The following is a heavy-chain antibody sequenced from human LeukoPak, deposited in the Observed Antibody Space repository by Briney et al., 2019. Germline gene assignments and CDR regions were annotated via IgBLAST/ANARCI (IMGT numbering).Heavy chain of an antibody. CDR3: ASGEGPIFGVVVYYFDY. V-gene: IGHV1-69*13. D-gene: IGHD3-3*01. J-gene: IGHJ4*02. Sequence: SVKVSCKASGGTFSSYAISWVRQAPGQGLEWMGVIIPIFGTANYAQKFQGRVTITADESTSTAYTELSSLRSEDTAVYYCASGEGPIFGVVVYYFDYWGQGTLVTVSS. CDR2: IIPIFGTA. CDR1: GGTFSSYA.